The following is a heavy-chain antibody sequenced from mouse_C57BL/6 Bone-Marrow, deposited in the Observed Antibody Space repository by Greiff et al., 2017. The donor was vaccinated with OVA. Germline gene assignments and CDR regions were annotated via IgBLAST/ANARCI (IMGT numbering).Heavy chain of an antibody. CDR2: IDPSDSYT. V-gene: IGHV1-50*01. J-gene: IGHJ4*01. CDR1: GYTFTSYW. CDR3: ARSLGEGTGTFMDY. Sequence: VQLQQPGAELVKPGASVKLSCKASGYTFTSYWMQWVKQRPGQGLEWIGEIDPSDSYTNYNQKFKGKATLTVDTSSSTAYMQLSSLTSEDSAVYYCARSLGEGTGTFMDYWGQGTSVTVSS. D-gene: IGHD4-1*01.